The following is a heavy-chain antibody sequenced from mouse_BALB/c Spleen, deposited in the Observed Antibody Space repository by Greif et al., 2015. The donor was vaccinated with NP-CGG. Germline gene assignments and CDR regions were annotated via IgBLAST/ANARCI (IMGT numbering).Heavy chain of an antibody. J-gene: IGHJ4*01. V-gene: IGHV5-4*02. D-gene: IGHD1-1*02. CDR3: AREGGNYVMYY. CDR2: ISDGGSYT. CDR1: GFTFSDYY. Sequence: EVMLVESGGGLVKPGGSLKLSCAASGFTFSDYYMYWVRQTPEKRLEWVATISDGGSYTYYPDSVKGRFTISRDNAKNILYLQMSSLKSEDTAMYYCAREGGNYVMYYWGQGTSVTVSS.